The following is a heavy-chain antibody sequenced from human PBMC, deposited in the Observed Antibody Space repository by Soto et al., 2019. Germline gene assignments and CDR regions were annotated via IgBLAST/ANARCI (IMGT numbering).Heavy chain of an antibody. J-gene: IGHJ6*02. CDR3: TRLGIETYYGMDV. CDR2: IKNKPNSYAT. D-gene: IGHD2-21*01. V-gene: IGHV3-73*02. CDR1: GFTFSGSA. Sequence: EVQLVESGGGLVQPGGSLKLSCAASGFTFSGSALHWVRQASGKGLEWVGRIKNKPNSYATAYAASVKGRFTISRDDSKTTAYLQMDFLKPEDTAVYYCTRLGIETYYGMDVWGQGTTVTVSS.